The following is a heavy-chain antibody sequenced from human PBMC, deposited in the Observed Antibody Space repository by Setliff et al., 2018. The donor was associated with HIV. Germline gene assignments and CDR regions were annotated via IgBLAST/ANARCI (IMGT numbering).Heavy chain of an antibody. V-gene: IGHV4-31*03. CDR1: GGSISSGGXX. CDR3: VRERRRSXLSYGLDV. Sequence: PSETLSLTCTVSGGSISSGGXXXXXIXXEPVKXXXWXGHIXYNGRTLFNPALGTRLNMSVDTSENQFSLHLNSVTAADTAVYYCVRERRRSXLSYGLDVXGQGTTVTVSS. CDR2: IXYNGRT. J-gene: IGHJ6*02.